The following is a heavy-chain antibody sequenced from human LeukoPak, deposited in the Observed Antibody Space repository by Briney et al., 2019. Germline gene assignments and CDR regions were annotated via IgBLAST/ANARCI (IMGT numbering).Heavy chain of an antibody. CDR1: EFTFSTYA. V-gene: IGHV3-23*01. CDR2: ISGSGGTT. Sequence: PGGSLRLSCAASEFTFSTYAMSWVRQAPGKGLEWVSAISGSGGTTYSADSVKGRLPISRYSSKTTLYLQMNSLRAEDTAVYYCAKHPYYDFWSGYQSVDYWGQGTLVTVSS. J-gene: IGHJ4*02. D-gene: IGHD3-3*01. CDR3: AKHPYYDFWSGYQSVDY.